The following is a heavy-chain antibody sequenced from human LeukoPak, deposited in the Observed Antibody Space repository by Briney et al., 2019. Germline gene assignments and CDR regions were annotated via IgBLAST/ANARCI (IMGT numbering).Heavy chain of an antibody. J-gene: IGHJ6*02. D-gene: IGHD2-21*01. CDR3: ARGGDLDV. CDR1: GFTFSSYW. V-gene: IGHV3-7*03. Sequence: PGGSLRLSCAASGFTFSSYWMNWARQAPGKGLEWVASINHNGNVNYYVDSVRGRFTISRDNAKNSLYLQMSNLRAEDTAVYFCARGGDLDVWGQGATVTVS. CDR2: INHNGNVN.